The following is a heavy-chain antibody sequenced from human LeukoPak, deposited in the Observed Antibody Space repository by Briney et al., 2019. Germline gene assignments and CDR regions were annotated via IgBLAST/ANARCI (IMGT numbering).Heavy chain of an antibody. CDR3: ARVTTVTTSFHFDY. Sequence: SETLSVTCTVPGGSISSGGYYWSWIRQPPGEGLEWIGYIYYSGRTYYHPSLKSRVTISLDTSKNQFSLKLSSVTAADTAVYYCARVTTVTTSFHFDYWGQGTLVTVSS. CDR2: IYYSGRT. CDR1: GGSISSGGYY. D-gene: IGHD4-17*01. J-gene: IGHJ4*02. V-gene: IGHV4-30-4*01.